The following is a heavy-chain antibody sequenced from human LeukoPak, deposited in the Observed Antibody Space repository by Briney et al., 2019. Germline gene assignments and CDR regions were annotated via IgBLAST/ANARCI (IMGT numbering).Heavy chain of an antibody. D-gene: IGHD3-10*01. CDR1: GFTFSSDW. Sequence: TGGSLRLSCAASGFTFSSDWMSWVRQAPGKGLELVANIKQDGSEKYYVDSVKGRFTISRDNAKNSLYLQMNSLRAEDTAVYYCARDREVLLWFGELLDSLDIWGQGTMVTVSS. CDR2: IKQDGSEK. J-gene: IGHJ3*02. V-gene: IGHV3-7*01. CDR3: ARDREVLLWFGELLDSLDI.